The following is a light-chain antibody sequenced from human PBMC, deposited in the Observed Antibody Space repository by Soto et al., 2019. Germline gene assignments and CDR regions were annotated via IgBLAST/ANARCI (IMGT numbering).Light chain of an antibody. CDR3: CSYAGSSTLYVV. V-gene: IGLV2-23*01. CDR1: SSDVGSYNL. CDR2: EGS. Sequence: QSALTQPASVSGSPGQSITISCTGTSSDVGSYNLVSWYQQHPGKAPKLMIYEGSKRPSGVSNRFSGSRSGKTASLTISGLQAEYEADYYCCSYAGSSTLYVVFGGGTQLTVL. J-gene: IGLJ2*01.